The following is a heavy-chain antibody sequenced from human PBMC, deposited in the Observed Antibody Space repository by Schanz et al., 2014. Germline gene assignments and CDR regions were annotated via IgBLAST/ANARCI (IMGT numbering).Heavy chain of an antibody. J-gene: IGHJ4*02. V-gene: IGHV1-69*08. D-gene: IGHD6-6*01. CDR3: ARDQTPYTNSSDVRYFDY. CDR2: IVPIAGIT. CDR1: GGTFSSDT. Sequence: QVHLVQSGAEVKKPGSSVKVSCKASGGTFSSDTFSWVRQAPGQGLEWMGRIVPIAGITNYAQRFQGRVTITADKSSDTAYMELSSLRSEDTAVYYCARDQTPYTNSSDVRYFDYWGQGSLLTVSS.